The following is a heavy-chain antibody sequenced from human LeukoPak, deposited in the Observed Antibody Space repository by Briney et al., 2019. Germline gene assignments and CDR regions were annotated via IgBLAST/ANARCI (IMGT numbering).Heavy chain of an antibody. CDR3: AVLTTVTTHDFDY. Sequence: ASVKVSCKASGYTFTGYYMHWVRQAPGQGLEWMGWINPNSGGTNYAQKFQGRVTMTRDTSISTAYMELSRLRSDDTPVYYCAVLTTVTTHDFDYWGQGTLVTVSS. J-gene: IGHJ4*02. CDR2: INPNSGGT. V-gene: IGHV1-2*02. CDR1: GYTFTGYY. D-gene: IGHD4-17*01.